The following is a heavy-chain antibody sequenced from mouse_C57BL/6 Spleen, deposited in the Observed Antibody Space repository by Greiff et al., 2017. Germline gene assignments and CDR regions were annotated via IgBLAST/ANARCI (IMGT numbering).Heavy chain of an antibody. CDR1: GFSLTSYA. CDR3: ARNNYDYFYAMDY. Sequence: VQRVESGPGLVAPSQSLSITCTVSGFSLTSYAISWVRQPPGKGLEWLGVIWTGGGTNYNSALKSRLSISKDNSKSQVFLKMNSLQTDDTARYYCARNNYDYFYAMDYWGQGTSVTVSS. D-gene: IGHD2-4*01. CDR2: IWTGGGT. J-gene: IGHJ4*01. V-gene: IGHV2-9-1*01.